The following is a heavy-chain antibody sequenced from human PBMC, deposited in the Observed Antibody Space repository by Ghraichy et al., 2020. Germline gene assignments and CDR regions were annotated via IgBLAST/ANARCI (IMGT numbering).Heavy chain of an antibody. CDR2: INSDGSST. V-gene: IGHV3-74*01. CDR1: GFTFSSYW. Sequence: GGSLRLSCAASGFTFSSYWMHWVRQAPGKGLVWVSRINSDGSSTSYADSVKGRFTISRDNAKNTLYLQMNSLRAEDTAVYYCARDNSPRGSDDAYYDYIWRSYRYLLYGHTNPGLDYWGQGTLVTVSS. CDR3: ARDNSPRGSDDAYYDYIWRSYRYLLYGHTNPGLDY. J-gene: IGHJ4*02. D-gene: IGHD3-16*02.